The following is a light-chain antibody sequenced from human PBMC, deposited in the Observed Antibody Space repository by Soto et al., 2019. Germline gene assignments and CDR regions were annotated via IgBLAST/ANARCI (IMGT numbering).Light chain of an antibody. Sequence: QSVLTQPRSVSGAPGQRVTISCTGSSSNIGAGYDLHWYQQLPATAPKLLIYGHSNRPSGVPDRFSGSKSGTSASRAITGLRAEDEADYYCSSYTSSTTLYVFGTGTKVTVL. J-gene: IGLJ1*01. CDR1: SSNIGAGYD. CDR3: SSYTSSTTLYV. V-gene: IGLV1-40*01. CDR2: GHS.